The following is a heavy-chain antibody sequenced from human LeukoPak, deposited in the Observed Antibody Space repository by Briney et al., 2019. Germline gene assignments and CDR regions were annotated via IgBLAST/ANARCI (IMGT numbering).Heavy chain of an antibody. CDR2: IYPGDSET. Sequence: GESLKFSCKTSGYTFTTNWSGWVRQVPGKGLELTGLIYPGDSETRYNPSFQGQASISADKSISTAYLQWSSLKASDTAVYYCARHGSERGADDWGQGTLVTVSS. V-gene: IGHV5-51*01. D-gene: IGHD3-16*01. CDR3: ARHGSERGADD. J-gene: IGHJ4*02. CDR1: GYTFTTNW.